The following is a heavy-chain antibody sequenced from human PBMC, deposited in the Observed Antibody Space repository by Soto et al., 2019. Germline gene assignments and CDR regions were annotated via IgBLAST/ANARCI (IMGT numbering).Heavy chain of an antibody. D-gene: IGHD6-6*01. Sequence: NPSETLSRTCTVSGGSISSGGYYWTWIRQHPGKGLEWIGYNYYSGITYYNPSLKSRVTISLDTSKNQFSLKLSSATAADTAVYYCARGSSIAGLYYGMDVWGQGTTVTVS. CDR2: NYYSGIT. CDR3: ARGSSIAGLYYGMDV. J-gene: IGHJ6*02. CDR1: GGSISSGGYY. V-gene: IGHV4-31*03.